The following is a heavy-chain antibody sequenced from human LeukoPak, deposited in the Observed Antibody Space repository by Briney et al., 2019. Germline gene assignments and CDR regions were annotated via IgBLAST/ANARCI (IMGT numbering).Heavy chain of an antibody. V-gene: IGHV3-23*01. CDR3: AKGRYTTGTNWFDS. Sequence: PGGSLRLSCAGSGFTFSTYAMTWVRQAPGKGPEWVSDISDTGGYTYYADSVKGRFTISRDNSKNTLYLQMNSLRAEDTAIYYCAKGRYTTGTNWFDSWGQGTLVTVSS. J-gene: IGHJ5*01. CDR1: GFTFSTYA. CDR2: ISDTGGYT. D-gene: IGHD2-8*02.